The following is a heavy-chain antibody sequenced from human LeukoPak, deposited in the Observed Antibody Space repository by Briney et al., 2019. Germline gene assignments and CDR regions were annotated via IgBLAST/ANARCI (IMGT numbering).Heavy chain of an antibody. Sequence: SETLSLTCTVSGGSISSYYWSWIRQPPGKGLEWIGYIYYSGSTNYNPSLKSRVTISVDTSKNQFSLKLSSVTAADTAVYYCARVTGYMVEDYFDSWGQGTLVTVSS. D-gene: IGHD6-13*01. CDR3: ARVTGYMVEDYFDS. CDR1: GGSISSYY. CDR2: IYYSGST. V-gene: IGHV4-59*01. J-gene: IGHJ4*02.